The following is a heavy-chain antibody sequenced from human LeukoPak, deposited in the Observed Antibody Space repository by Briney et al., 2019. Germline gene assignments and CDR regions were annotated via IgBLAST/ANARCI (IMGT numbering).Heavy chain of an antibody. CDR3: ARDLSGIGAFDI. CDR1: GGSISTYY. CDR2: IYYSGST. Sequence: SETLSLTCTVSGGSISTYYWGWIRQAPGKGLEWIGYIYYSGSTNYNPSLKSRVTISVDTSKNQFSLKLSSVTAADTAVYYCARDLSGIGAFDIWGQGTMVTVSS. V-gene: IGHV4-59*01. J-gene: IGHJ3*02. D-gene: IGHD3-10*01.